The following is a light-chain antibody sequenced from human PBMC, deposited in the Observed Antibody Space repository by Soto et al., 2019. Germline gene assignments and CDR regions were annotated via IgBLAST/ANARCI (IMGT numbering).Light chain of an antibody. Sequence: EIGLTQSPGTLSFSPRERSTLSCTASQSVSNNYLAWYQQKPGQAPRRLIYGASSRATGIPDRLSGSASGTDFPLTISRLQPEDFAVYYCQQYSTPPTFGEGTRLEIK. CDR3: QQYSTPPT. CDR1: QSVSNNY. J-gene: IGKJ5*01. V-gene: IGKV3-20*01. CDR2: GAS.